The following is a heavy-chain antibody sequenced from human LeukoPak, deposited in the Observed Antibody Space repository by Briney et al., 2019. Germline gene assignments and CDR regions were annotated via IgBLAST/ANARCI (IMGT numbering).Heavy chain of an antibody. D-gene: IGHD3-9*01. Sequence: GGSLRLSCAASGFTFSSYSMNWVRQAPGKGLEWVSSISSSSSYIYDADSVKGRFTISRDNAKNSLYLQMNSLRAEDTAVYYCARDAPVLRYFDWLENWFDPWGQGTLVTVSS. J-gene: IGHJ5*02. V-gene: IGHV3-21*01. CDR1: GFTFSSYS. CDR2: ISSSSSYI. CDR3: ARDAPVLRYFDWLENWFDP.